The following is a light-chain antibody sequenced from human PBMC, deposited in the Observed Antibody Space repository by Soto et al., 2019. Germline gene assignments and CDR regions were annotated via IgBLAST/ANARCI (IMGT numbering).Light chain of an antibody. CDR1: SSDVGGYND. J-gene: IGLJ2*01. CDR3: SSYTSSSVV. V-gene: IGLV2-14*01. Sequence: QSALTQPASVSGSPGQSITISCTGTSSDVGGYNDVSWDQQHPGKAPKLMIYDVSNRPSGVSNRFSGSKSGNTSSLTISGLQAEDEADYYCSSYTSSSVVFGGGTKLTVL. CDR2: DVS.